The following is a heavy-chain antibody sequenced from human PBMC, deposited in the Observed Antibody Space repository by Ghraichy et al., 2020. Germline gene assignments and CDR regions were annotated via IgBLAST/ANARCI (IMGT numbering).Heavy chain of an antibody. V-gene: IGHV3-23*01. CDR1: GFTFSSYA. Sequence: GGSLRLSCAASGFTFSSYAMSWVRQAPGKGLEWVSAISGSGGSTYYADSVKGRFTISRDNSKNTLYLQMNSLRAEDTAVYYCAKGLLDFWSGYSYGMDVWGQGTTVTVSS. D-gene: IGHD3-3*01. CDR3: AKGLLDFWSGYSYGMDV. CDR2: ISGSGGST. J-gene: IGHJ6*02.